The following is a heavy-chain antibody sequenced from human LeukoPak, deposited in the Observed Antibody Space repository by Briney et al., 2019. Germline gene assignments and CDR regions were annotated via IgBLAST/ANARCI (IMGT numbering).Heavy chain of an antibody. CDR1: GGSFNGYY. V-gene: IGHV4-34*01. CDR2: INHSGST. Sequence: PSETLSLTCAVYGGSFNGYYWSWIRQPPGKGLEWIGEINHSGSTNYNPSLKSRVTISVDTSKNQFSLKLSSVTAADTAVYYCARNQQLALYYFDYWGQGTLVTVSS. J-gene: IGHJ4*02. D-gene: IGHD6-13*01. CDR3: ARNQQLALYYFDY.